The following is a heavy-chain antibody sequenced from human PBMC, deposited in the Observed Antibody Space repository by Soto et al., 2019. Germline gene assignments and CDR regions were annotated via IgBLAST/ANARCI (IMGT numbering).Heavy chain of an antibody. V-gene: IGHV3-7*02. CDR3: ARGELEPFRHYCDGMDF. D-gene: IGHD1-1*01. CDR1: GFSISTYW. J-gene: IGHJ6*02. CDR2: IKYDDSEK. Sequence: PGGSLRLSCAASGFSISTYWMGWVRQFPGKGLEWVANIKYDDSEKPYIDSVEGRFTISRDNAKNTLYLQMNSLRAEDTAVYYCARGELEPFRHYCDGMDFWGQGSTVTVSS.